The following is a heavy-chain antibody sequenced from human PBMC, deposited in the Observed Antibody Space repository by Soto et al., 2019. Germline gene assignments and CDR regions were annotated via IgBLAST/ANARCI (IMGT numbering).Heavy chain of an antibody. D-gene: IGHD3-10*01. CDR3: ARVGGSGSYDYFDY. CDR2: IWYDGSNK. Sequence: PGGSLRLSCAASGFTFSSYGMHWVRQAPGKGLEWVAVIWYDGSNKYYADSVKGRFTISRDNSKNTLYLQMNSLRAEDTAVYNWARVGGSGSYDYFDYWGQGTLVTVSS. CDR1: GFTFSSYG. J-gene: IGHJ4*02. V-gene: IGHV3-33*01.